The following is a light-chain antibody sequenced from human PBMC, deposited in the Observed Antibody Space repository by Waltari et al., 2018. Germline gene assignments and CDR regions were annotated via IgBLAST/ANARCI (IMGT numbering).Light chain of an antibody. J-gene: IGLJ3*02. CDR3: CSFAGTYTWV. CDR1: TRYVGGYNY. V-gene: IGLV2-11*01. CDR2: DVT. Sequence: SALTQPRSVSGSPGQSVTIPSHGNTRYVGGYNYVSWYQHHPGKAPKLMIFDVTQRPSGVPDRFSGSKSANTASLTISGLQAEDEADYYCCSFAGTYTWVFGGGTKVTVL.